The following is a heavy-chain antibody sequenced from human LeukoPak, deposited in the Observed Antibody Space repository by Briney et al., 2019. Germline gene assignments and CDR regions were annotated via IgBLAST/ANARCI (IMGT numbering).Heavy chain of an antibody. CDR1: GFTFSSYS. CDR2: TRNRADSYTT. Sequence: PGGSLRLSCAASGFTFSSYSMNWVRQAPGKGLEWVGRTRNRADSYTTEYAASVRGRFIISRDDSKNSLFLQMNSLKTEDTAVYFCARGFDYGDGFDYWGQGTLVIVSS. J-gene: IGHJ4*02. CDR3: ARGFDYGDGFDY. D-gene: IGHD4-17*01. V-gene: IGHV3-72*01.